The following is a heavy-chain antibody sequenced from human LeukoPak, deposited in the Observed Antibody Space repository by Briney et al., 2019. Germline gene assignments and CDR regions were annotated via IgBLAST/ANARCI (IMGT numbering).Heavy chain of an antibody. CDR2: ISYDGSNK. CDR3: ARDRLGATYYFDY. V-gene: IGHV3-30*03. D-gene: IGHD1-26*01. CDR1: GFTFSSYG. Sequence: GGSLRLSCAASGFTFSSYGMHWVRQAPGKGLEWVAVISYDGSNKYYADSVKGRFTISRDNSKNTLYLQMNSLRAEDTAVYYCARDRLGATYYFDYWGQGTLVTVSS. J-gene: IGHJ4*02.